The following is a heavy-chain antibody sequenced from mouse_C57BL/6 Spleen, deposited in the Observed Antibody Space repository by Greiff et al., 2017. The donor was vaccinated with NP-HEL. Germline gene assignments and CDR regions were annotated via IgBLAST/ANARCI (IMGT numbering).Heavy chain of an antibody. D-gene: IGHD1-1*01. Sequence: QVQLKESGSELRSPGSSVKLSCKDFDSEVFPIAYMSWVRQKPGHGFEWIGGILPSIGRTIYGEKFEDKATLDADTLSNTAYLELNSLTSEDSAIYYCARGYGSFPFAYWGQGTLVTVSA. CDR2: ILPSIGRT. CDR1: DSEVFPIAY. CDR3: ARGYGSFPFAY. V-gene: IGHV15-2*01. J-gene: IGHJ3*01.